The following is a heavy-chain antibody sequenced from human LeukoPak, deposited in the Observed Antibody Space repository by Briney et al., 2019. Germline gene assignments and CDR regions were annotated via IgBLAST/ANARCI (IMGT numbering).Heavy chain of an antibody. D-gene: IGHD3-22*01. V-gene: IGHV1-18*01. CDR2: ISAYNGNT. J-gene: IGHJ4*02. Sequence: ASVKVSCRASGYTFTSYGISWVRQAPGQGLEWMGWISAYNGNTHYAQKLQGRVTMTTDASTSTVYMELRSLRSDDTAVYYCARGSPPRRNYDSRGYYSYYFDYWGQGTLVTVSS. CDR3: ARGSPPRRNYDSRGYYSYYFDY. CDR1: GYTFTSYG.